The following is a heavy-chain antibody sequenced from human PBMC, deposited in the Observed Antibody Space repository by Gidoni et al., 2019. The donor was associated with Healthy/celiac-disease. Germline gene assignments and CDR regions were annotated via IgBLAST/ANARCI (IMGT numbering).Heavy chain of an antibody. CDR1: GGSISSYY. D-gene: IGHD1-1*01. CDR2: IYYSGST. V-gene: IGHV4-59*01. Sequence: QVQLQESGPGLVTPSETLSLTCTVSGGSISSYYWSWIRQPPGKGLEWIGYIYYSGSTNYNPSLKSRVTISVDTSKNQFSLKLSSVTAADTAVYYCARSYRRLEHFDYWGQGTLVTVSS. CDR3: ARSYRRLEHFDY. J-gene: IGHJ4*02.